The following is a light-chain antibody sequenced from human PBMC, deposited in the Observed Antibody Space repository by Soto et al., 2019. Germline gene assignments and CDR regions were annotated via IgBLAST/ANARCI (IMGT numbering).Light chain of an antibody. J-gene: IGKJ5*01. CDR2: VAS. CDR1: QSISRY. Sequence: DIQITQSPSSLSASVGDRVTITCRASQSISRYLNWYQQKPGKAPNLLIYVASSLQSEVPSRFSGSGSGTDFTLTITSLQPEDFATYYCQKSYGTPITCGQGKRREIK. CDR3: QKSYGTPIT. V-gene: IGKV1-39*01.